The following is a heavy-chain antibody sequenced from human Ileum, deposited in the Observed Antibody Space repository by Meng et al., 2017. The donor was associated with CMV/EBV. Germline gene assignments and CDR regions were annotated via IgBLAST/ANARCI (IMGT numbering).Heavy chain of an antibody. CDR1: GFIFNSYS. CDR2: IKEDGSEQ. V-gene: IGHV3-7*01. D-gene: IGHD2/OR15-2a*01. J-gene: IGHJ4*02. Sequence: GESLKISCEVSGFIFNSYSMNWVRQAPGKGLEWVANIKEDGSEQNYLESVKGRFTISRDNAKNSLYLQMSSLRAEDSAVYYCVTVRFDAKGSTFYRSLDYWGQGTLVTVSS. CDR3: VTVRFDAKGSTFYRSLDY.